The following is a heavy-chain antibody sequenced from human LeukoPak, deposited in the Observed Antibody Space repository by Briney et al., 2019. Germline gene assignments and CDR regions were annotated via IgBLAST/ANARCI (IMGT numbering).Heavy chain of an antibody. D-gene: IGHD3-16*01. CDR1: GLTISSYS. CDR3: ARDFRDTSLITYPYFMDV. V-gene: IGHV3-21*01. Sequence: GGSLRLSCAASGLTISSYSMNWVRQAPGKGLEWVSSIVSTSSLMSYSDSVKGRFTISRDNAKNSVYLQMNSLRAEDTAVYYCARDFRDTSLITYPYFMDVWGKGTTVTISS. CDR2: IVSTSSLM. J-gene: IGHJ6*03.